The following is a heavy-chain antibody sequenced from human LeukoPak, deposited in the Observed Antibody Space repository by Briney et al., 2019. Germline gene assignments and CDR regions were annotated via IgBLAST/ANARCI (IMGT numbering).Heavy chain of an antibody. J-gene: IGHJ5*02. Sequence: GASVKVSCKASGFAFTGYDINWVRQAPGQGFEWMGWMNPNDGTAGYAQNFQGRVTMTRDTSTSTAYMELRSLTPEDTATYYCVRDGEGVAISVNFWFDPWGQGTLVTVSS. CDR2: MNPNDGTA. CDR3: VRDGEGVAISVNFWFDP. V-gene: IGHV1-8*01. CDR1: GFAFTGYD. D-gene: IGHD3-10*01.